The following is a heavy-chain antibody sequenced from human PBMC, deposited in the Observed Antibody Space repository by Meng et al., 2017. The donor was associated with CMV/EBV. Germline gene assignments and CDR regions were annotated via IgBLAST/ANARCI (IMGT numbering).Heavy chain of an antibody. Sequence: QVQLVQSGAEVKKPGSAVKVSCKASGGTFSSYAISWVRQAPGQGLEWMGGIIPIFGTANYAQKFQGRVTITADESTGTAYMELSSLRSEDTAVYYCARARGRVVVVAPFDYWGQGTLVTVSS. CDR1: GGTFSSYA. D-gene: IGHD2-15*01. J-gene: IGHJ4*02. V-gene: IGHV1-69*12. CDR3: ARARGRVVVVAPFDY. CDR2: IIPIFGTA.